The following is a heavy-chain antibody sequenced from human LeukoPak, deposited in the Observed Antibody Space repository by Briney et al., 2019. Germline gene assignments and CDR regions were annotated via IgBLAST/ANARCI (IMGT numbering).Heavy chain of an antibody. Sequence: GGSLRLSCAASGFTFSSYSMNWVRQAPGKGLEWVPSISTSSTYIYYADSVRGRFTISRDNAKNSLYLQMNSLRADDTAVYYCARGGYNSGYLNALDYWGQGTLLTVSS. J-gene: IGHJ4*02. V-gene: IGHV3-21*01. D-gene: IGHD5-18*01. CDR2: ISTSSTYI. CDR3: ARGGYNSGYLNALDY. CDR1: GFTFSSYS.